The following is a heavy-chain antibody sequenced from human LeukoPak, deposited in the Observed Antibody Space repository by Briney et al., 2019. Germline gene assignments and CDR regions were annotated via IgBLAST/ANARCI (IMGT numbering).Heavy chain of an antibody. CDR1: GYSISSGYY. V-gene: IGHV4-38-2*01. J-gene: IGHJ4*02. D-gene: IGHD1-26*01. Sequence: SETLSLTCAVSGYSISSGYYWGWIRQPPGKGLEWIGSIYHSGSTYYNPSLKSRVTISVDTSKNQFSLKLCSVTAADTAVYYCARHLYSGRYQEAYWGQGTLVTVSS. CDR2: IYHSGST. CDR3: ARHLYSGRYQEAY.